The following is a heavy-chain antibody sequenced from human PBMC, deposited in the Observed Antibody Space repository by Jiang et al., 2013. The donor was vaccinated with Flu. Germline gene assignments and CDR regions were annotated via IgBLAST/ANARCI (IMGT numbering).Heavy chain of an antibody. CDR1: GFTFSSYT. Sequence: VQLLESGGDLVQPGGSLRVSCAASGFTFSSYTMTWVRQAQGKGLEWVSAISGTSDYTNYADSVKGRFTISRDNSKNTLYLQMNSLRADDTAVYYCAKGRSNYYMDVWGKGTTVTVSS. CDR3: AKGRSNYYMDV. J-gene: IGHJ6*03. V-gene: IGHV3-23*01. D-gene: IGHD1-14*01. CDR2: ISGTSDYT.